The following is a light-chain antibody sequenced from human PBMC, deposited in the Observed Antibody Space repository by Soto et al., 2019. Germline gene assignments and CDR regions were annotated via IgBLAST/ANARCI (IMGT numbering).Light chain of an antibody. CDR2: GAS. CDR3: QQYGSSPPIT. J-gene: IGKJ5*01. CDR1: QSVSSSY. Sequence: EIVMTQSPATLSVSPGERVTLSCRASQSVSSSYLAWYQQKPGQAPRLLIYGASSRATGIPDRFSGSGSGTDFTLTISRLEPEDFAVYYCQQYGSSPPITFGKGTRLEIK. V-gene: IGKV3-20*01.